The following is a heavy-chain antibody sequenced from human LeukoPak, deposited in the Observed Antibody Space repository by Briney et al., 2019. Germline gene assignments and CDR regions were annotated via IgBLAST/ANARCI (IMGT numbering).Heavy chain of an antibody. D-gene: IGHD3-22*01. J-gene: IGHJ3*02. CDR2: ISYDGSNK. CDR1: GFAFSNHA. V-gene: IGHV3-30-3*01. Sequence: GGSLRLSCAASGFAFSNHAMHWVRQAPGKGLEWVAVISYDGSNKYYADSVKGRFTISRDNSKNTMYLQMTSLRGEDRAMYYCARAPMSHDSRGFGGAFDIWGQGTMVTVSS. CDR3: ARAPMSHDSRGFGGAFDI.